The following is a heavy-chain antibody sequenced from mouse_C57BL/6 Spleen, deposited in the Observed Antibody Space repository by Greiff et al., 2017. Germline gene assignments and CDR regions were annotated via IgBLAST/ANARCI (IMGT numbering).Heavy chain of an antibody. V-gene: IGHV1-26*01. CDR1: GYTFTDYY. CDR2: INPNNGGT. Sequence: EVKLQQSGPELVKPGASVKISCKASGYTFTDYYMNWVKQSPGKSLEWIGDINPNNGGTSYNQKFKGKATLTVDKSSSTAYMELRSLTSEDSAVYYCARAYYSNYVGMDYWGQGTSVTVSS. CDR3: ARAYYSNYVGMDY. J-gene: IGHJ4*01. D-gene: IGHD2-5*01.